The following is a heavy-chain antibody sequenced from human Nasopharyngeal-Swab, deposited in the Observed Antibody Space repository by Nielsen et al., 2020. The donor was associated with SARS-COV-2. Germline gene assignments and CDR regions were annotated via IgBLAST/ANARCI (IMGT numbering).Heavy chain of an antibody. CDR2: ISGSGGST. CDR1: GFTFTSYA. D-gene: IGHD5-18*01. CDR3: AKSLESTAMVFYYYGMDV. V-gene: IGHV3-23*01. Sequence: GSLKISCAASGFTFTSYAMSWVRQAPGKGLEWVSAISGSGGSTYYADSVKGRFTISRDNSKNTLYLQMNSLRAEDTAVYYCAKSLESTAMVFYYYGMDVWGQGTTVTVSS. J-gene: IGHJ6*02.